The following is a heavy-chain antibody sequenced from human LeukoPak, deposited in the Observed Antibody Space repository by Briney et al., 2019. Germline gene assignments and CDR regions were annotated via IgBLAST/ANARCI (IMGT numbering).Heavy chain of an antibody. D-gene: IGHD1-26*01. V-gene: IGHV3-23*01. CDR3: ARNQMGFDY. J-gene: IGHJ4*02. CDR2: ISPGGDTP. CDR1: GFTFSNHG. Sequence: GGSLRLSCAASGFTFSNHGMNWVRQAPGKGLEWVSGISPGGDTPYYADSVRGRFTISRDNSNNTLYLQMNSLRPEDTAVYYCARNQMGFDYWGQGTLVTVSS.